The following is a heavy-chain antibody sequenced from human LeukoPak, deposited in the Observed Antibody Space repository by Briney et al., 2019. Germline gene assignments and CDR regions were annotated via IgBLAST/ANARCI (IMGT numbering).Heavy chain of an antibody. CDR2: MNPNSGNT. CDR3: ARATPTVGGAFDI. V-gene: IGHV1-8*03. Sequence: GASVKVSCKASGYTFTSYDINWVRQATGQGLEWMGWMNPNSGNTGYAQKFQGRVTITRNTSISTAYMELSSLRSEDTAVYYCARATPTVGGAFDIRGQGTMVTVSS. CDR1: GYTFTSYD. J-gene: IGHJ3*02. D-gene: IGHD4-17*01.